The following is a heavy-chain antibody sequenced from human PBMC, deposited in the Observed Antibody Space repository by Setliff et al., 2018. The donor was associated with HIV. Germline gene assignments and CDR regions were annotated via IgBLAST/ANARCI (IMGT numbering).Heavy chain of an antibody. V-gene: IGHV4-59*08. CDR1: GGSITGHY. CDR2: IHYSGSS. Sequence: SETLSLTCTVSGGSITGHYWSWIRQPPGKGLEWIGYIHYSGSSNYNPSLKSRVSISLDTSKKQVSLKLNSVTVADTAVYYCARGARRYNYGYWFYHGMDVWGQGTTVTVSS. CDR3: ARGARRYNYGYWFYHGMDV. D-gene: IGHD5-18*01. J-gene: IGHJ6*02.